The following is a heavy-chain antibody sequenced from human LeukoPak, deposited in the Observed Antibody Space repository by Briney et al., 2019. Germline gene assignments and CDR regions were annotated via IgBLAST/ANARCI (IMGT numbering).Heavy chain of an antibody. D-gene: IGHD6-13*01. CDR2: IYYSGST. CDR3: ARTYSSSWYGWFDP. Sequence: SETLSLTCTVSGGSISSSSYYWGWIRQPPGKGLEWIGSIYYSGSTYYNPSLKSRVTISVDTSKNQFSLKLSSVTAADTAVYYCARTYSSSWYGWFDPWGQGTLVTVSS. J-gene: IGHJ5*02. CDR1: GGSISSSSYY. V-gene: IGHV4-39*07.